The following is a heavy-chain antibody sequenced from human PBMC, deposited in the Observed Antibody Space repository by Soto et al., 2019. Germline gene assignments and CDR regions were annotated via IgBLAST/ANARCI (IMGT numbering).Heavy chain of an antibody. CDR3: ATGFLRYFDTSDY. V-gene: IGHV3-23*01. Sequence: GGSLRFSCAASGFTFSSYAMSWVRQAPGKGLEWVSAISGSGGSTYYADSVKGRFTISRDNSKNTLYLQMNSLRAEDTAVYYCATGFLRYFDTSDYWGQGTLVTVSS. CDR1: GFTFSSYA. J-gene: IGHJ4*02. CDR2: ISGSGGST. D-gene: IGHD3-9*01.